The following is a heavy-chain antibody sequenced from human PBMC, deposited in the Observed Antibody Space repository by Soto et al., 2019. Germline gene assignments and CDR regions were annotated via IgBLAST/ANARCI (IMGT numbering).Heavy chain of an antibody. CDR3: AKASPYYYYGMDV. CDR2: ISYDGSNK. J-gene: IGHJ6*02. CDR1: GFTFSSYG. Sequence: QVQLVESGGGVVQPGRSLRLSCAASGFTFSSYGMHWVRQAPGKGLEWVAVISYDGSNKYYADSVKGRFTISRDNSKNTLYLQMNSLRAEDTAVYYCAKASPYYYYGMDVWGQGTTVTVSS. V-gene: IGHV3-30*18.